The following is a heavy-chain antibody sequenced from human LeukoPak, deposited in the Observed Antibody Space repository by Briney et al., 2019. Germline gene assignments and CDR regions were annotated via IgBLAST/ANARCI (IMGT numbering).Heavy chain of an antibody. J-gene: IGHJ4*02. Sequence: PGGSLRLSCAASGFTFSSYAMSWVRQAPGKGLEWVSAISGSGGSTYYADSVKGRFTISRDNSKNTLYLQMNGLRAEDTAVYYCAKPLRYSGYEEFDYWGQGTLVTVSS. CDR3: AKPLRYSGYEEFDY. CDR1: GFTFSSYA. V-gene: IGHV3-23*01. D-gene: IGHD5-12*01. CDR2: ISGSGGST.